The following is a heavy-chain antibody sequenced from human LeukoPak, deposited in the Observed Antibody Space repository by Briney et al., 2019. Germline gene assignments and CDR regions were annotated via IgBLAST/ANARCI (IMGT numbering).Heavy chain of an antibody. J-gene: IGHJ4*02. CDR3: ARHPAYCSGGSCHDS. Sequence: GGSLRLSCAASGFTFSSYSMNWVRQAPGEGLEWVSSISSSSSYIYYADSVKGRFTISRDNAKNSLYLQMDSLRVGDTAVYYCARHPAYCSGGSCHDSWGQGTLVTVSS. D-gene: IGHD2-15*01. CDR2: ISSSSSYI. CDR1: GFTFSSYS. V-gene: IGHV3-21*01.